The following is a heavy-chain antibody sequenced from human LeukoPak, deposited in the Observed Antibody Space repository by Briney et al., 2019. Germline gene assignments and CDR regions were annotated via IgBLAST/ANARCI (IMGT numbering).Heavy chain of an antibody. CDR3: ARAVGHFDL. CDR1: GDSISSKNAA. Sequence: SQTPSLTCALSGDSISSKNAAWNWLRQSPSRGLEWLGRTYYRSKWYNEYAVSVKSRITINPDTSKNQFSLQLNSVTPEDTAVYYCARAVGHFDLWGRGTLVTVSS. D-gene: IGHD1-26*01. CDR2: TYYRSKWYN. J-gene: IGHJ2*01. V-gene: IGHV6-1*01.